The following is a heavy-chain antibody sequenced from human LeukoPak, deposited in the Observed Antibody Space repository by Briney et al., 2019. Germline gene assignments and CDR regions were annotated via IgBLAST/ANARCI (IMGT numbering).Heavy chain of an antibody. CDR3: TRHGSMTTVVTPSVVSGYYGMNV. CDR1: GFTFSGSA. Sequence: PGGSLKLSCAASGFTFSGSAMHWVRQASGKGLEWVGRIRSKANSYATAYAASVKGRFTISRDDSKNTAYLQMNSLKTEDTAVYYCTRHGSMTTVVTPSVVSGYYGMNVWGQGTTVTVSS. J-gene: IGHJ6*02. CDR2: IRSKANSYAT. V-gene: IGHV3-73*01. D-gene: IGHD4-23*01.